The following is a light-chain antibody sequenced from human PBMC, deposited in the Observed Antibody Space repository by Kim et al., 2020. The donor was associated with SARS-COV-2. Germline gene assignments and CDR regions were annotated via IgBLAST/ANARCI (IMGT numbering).Light chain of an antibody. CDR2: GAS. J-gene: IGKJ5*01. Sequence: DIQMTQSPSSLSASVGDRVTITCRASQTIISYLNWYQQKPGKAPKLLVYGASSLQSGVTSRFSGGGSGTDYTLTIGSLQPEDFATYYCQQTYSIPITFGQGTRLEIK. CDR3: QQTYSIPIT. CDR1: QTIISY. V-gene: IGKV1-39*01.